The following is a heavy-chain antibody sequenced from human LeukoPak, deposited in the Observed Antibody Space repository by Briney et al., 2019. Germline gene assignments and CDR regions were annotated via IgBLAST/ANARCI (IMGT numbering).Heavy chain of an antibody. J-gene: IGHJ6*02. CDR3: ASLWFGELLPSHYYYYGMDV. CDR1: GYTFTSYG. D-gene: IGHD3-10*01. CDR2: MRVYNGDT. Sequence: GASVKVSCKASGYTFTSYGISWVRRAHGQGLEWMGWMRVYNGDTNHAKNFQDRVTMTTDTSTNTAYMELRSLRFDDTAVYYCASLWFGELLPSHYYYYGMDVWGQGTTVTVSS. V-gene: IGHV1-18*01.